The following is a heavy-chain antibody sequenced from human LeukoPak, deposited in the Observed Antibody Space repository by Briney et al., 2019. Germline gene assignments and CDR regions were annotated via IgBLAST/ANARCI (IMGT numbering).Heavy chain of an antibody. CDR1: GFAFSSYA. D-gene: IGHD4-23*01. Sequence: GGSLRLSCAASGFAFSSYAMSWVRQAPGKGLEWVSAISGSGGSTYYADSVKGRFTISRDNAKNSLYLQMNSLRAEDTAVYFCVRAIGSNTLWGQGTLVTVSS. V-gene: IGHV3-23*01. CDR2: ISGSGGST. CDR3: VRAIGSNTL. J-gene: IGHJ4*02.